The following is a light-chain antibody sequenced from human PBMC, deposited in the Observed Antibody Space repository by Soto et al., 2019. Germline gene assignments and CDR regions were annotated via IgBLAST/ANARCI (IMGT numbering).Light chain of an antibody. CDR2: DTS. CDR3: QHRSNWPPMYT. V-gene: IGKV3-11*01. Sequence: EVVLTQSTATLSLSPGERATLSCRGSQSVGGFLAWYQQTSGQAPRLLIYDTSKRATGIPARFSGSGSGTDFTLTISSLEPEDFAIYHCQHRSNWPPMYTFGQGTKVDIK. J-gene: IGKJ2*01. CDR1: QSVGGF.